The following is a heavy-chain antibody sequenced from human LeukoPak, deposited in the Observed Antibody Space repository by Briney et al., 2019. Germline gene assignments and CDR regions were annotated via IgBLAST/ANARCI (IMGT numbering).Heavy chain of an antibody. Sequence: PGGSLRLSCAASGFTFSSYAMSWVRQAPGEGMEWVSIISISGGSTYYADSVKGRFTISRDNSKNTLYLQMNSLRAEDTAVYYCAKDPHYYDSSGNHKGIDYWGQGTLVTVSS. CDR2: ISISGGST. D-gene: IGHD3-22*01. CDR1: GFTFSSYA. J-gene: IGHJ4*02. V-gene: IGHV3-23*01. CDR3: AKDPHYYDSSGNHKGIDY.